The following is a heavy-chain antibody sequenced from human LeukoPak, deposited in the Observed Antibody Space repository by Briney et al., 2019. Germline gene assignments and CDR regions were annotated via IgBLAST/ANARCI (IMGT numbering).Heavy chain of an antibody. CDR2: INPNSGGT. V-gene: IGHV1-2*02. D-gene: IGHD1-26*01. CDR1: GYTFTGYY. J-gene: IGHJ4*02. CDR3: ARSQWDKLKDFDY. Sequence: ASVKVSCKASGYTFTGYYMHWVRQAPGQGLEWMGWINPNSGGTNYAQKFQGRVTMTRDTSISTAYMELSRLRSDDTAVYYCARSQWDKLKDFDYWGQGTLVTVSS.